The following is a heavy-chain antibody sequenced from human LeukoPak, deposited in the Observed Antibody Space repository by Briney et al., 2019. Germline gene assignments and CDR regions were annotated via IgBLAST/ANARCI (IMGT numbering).Heavy chain of an antibody. V-gene: IGHV3-7*03. J-gene: IGHJ3*02. CDR3: ARGLDAFDI. CDR1: GFMSSNYW. CDR2: IKQDGSEK. Sequence: GGSLRLSCAASGFMSSNYWMSWVRQDPGKGLEWVAYIKQDGSEKYYVDSVKGRFTISRDNAKNSLYLRMNSLRAEDTAVYYCARGLDAFDIWGQGTMVTVSS.